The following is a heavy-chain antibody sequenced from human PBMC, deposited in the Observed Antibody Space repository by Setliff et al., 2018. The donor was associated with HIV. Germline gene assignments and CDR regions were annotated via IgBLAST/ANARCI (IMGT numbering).Heavy chain of an antibody. V-gene: IGHV5-51*01. CDR1: GYSFPNDW. J-gene: IGHJ6*03. CDR2: IFPRDSET. Sequence: LGESLKISCKDSGYSFPNDWIGWVRQKPGKGLEWVAIIFPRDSETRYSPSFEGQVTISVDRSLNTVYLQWSRLRASDSAIYYCTRHPLRPGIAGYFYFVDVWGTGTTVTVSS. D-gene: IGHD3-9*01. CDR3: TRHPLRPGIAGYFYFVDV.